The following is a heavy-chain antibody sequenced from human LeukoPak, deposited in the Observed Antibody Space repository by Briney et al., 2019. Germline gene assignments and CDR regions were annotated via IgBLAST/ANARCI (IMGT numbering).Heavy chain of an antibody. Sequence: SGTLSLTCTVSGGSISSYYWSWIRQPAGKGLEWIGRIHTSGSTNYNPSLKSRVTMSVDTSKNQFSLKLSSVTAADTAVYYCARDRAAGMEGRDWFDPWGQGTLVTVSS. V-gene: IGHV4-4*07. CDR3: ARDRAAGMEGRDWFDP. CDR1: GGSISSYY. CDR2: IHTSGST. J-gene: IGHJ5*02. D-gene: IGHD6-13*01.